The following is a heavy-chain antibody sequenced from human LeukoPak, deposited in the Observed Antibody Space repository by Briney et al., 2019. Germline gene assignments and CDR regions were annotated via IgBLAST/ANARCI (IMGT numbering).Heavy chain of an antibody. CDR2: IIPIFGTA. J-gene: IGHJ3*02. D-gene: IGHD3-10*02. V-gene: IGHV1-69*13. CDR1: GGTFSSYA. CDR3: ARAPKRRSYVPVPSDI. Sequence: SVNVSCKASGGTFSSYAISWVRQAPGQGLEWMGGIIPIFGTANYAQKFQGRVTITADESTSTAYMELSSLRSEDTAVYYCARAPKRRSYVPVPSDIWGQGTMVTVSS.